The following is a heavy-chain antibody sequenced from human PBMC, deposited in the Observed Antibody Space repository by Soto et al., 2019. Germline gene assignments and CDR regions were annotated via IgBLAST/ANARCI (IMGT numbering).Heavy chain of an antibody. D-gene: IGHD3-22*01. J-gene: IGHJ6*02. Sequence: GESLKISCAASGFTFSSYAMHWVRQAPGKGLEWVAVISYDGSNKYYADSVKGRFTISRDNSKNTLYLQMNSLRAEDTAVYYCARDRRYYDSSGYPRLYYYYGMDVWGQGTTVTVSS. CDR2: ISYDGSNK. CDR3: ARDRRYYDSSGYPRLYYYYGMDV. V-gene: IGHV3-30-3*01. CDR1: GFTFSSYA.